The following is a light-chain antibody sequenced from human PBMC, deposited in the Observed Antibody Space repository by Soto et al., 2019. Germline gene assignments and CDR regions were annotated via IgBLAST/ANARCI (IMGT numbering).Light chain of an antibody. V-gene: IGLV1-40*01. CDR1: NSNIGNNY. CDR3: QSYDSSLSASYV. CDR2: GNS. Sequence: QSVLTQPPSVSATPGQTVTISCSGSNSNIGNNYVSWYQQLPGTAPKLLIYGNSNRPSGVPDRFSGSKSGTSASLAITGLQAEDEADYYCQSYDSSLSASYVFGTGTKVTVL. J-gene: IGLJ1*01.